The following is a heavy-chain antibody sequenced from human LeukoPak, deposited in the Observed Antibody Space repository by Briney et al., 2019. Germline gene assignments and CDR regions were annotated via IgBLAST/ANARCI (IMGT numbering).Heavy chain of an antibody. CDR2: TYSDGST. D-gene: IGHD5/OR15-5a*01. V-gene: IGHV3-66*01. CDR1: GFTVSSNY. Sequence: AGGSLRLSCAASGFTVSSNYMSWVRQAPGKGLEWVSVTYSDGSTYYADSVKGRFTISRDNSKNTLYLQVNSLRAEDTAVYYCARFTSSRAWAQYFQHWGQGTLVTVSS. J-gene: IGHJ1*01. CDR3: ARFTSSRAWAQYFQH.